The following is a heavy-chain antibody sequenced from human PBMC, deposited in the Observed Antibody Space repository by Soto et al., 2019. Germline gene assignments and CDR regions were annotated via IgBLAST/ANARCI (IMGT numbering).Heavy chain of an antibody. CDR1: GYTFTSYD. J-gene: IGHJ4*02. CDR2: INPDGGTT. Sequence: ASVKVSCKASGYTFTSYDMHWVRQAPGQGLEWMGIINPDGGTTSYAQKFQGRITMTRDTSKSTLYMEMNSLTADDTAVYYCAREPPYPSYCSSTSCYGDYFDYWGQGTLVTVSS. V-gene: IGHV1-46*01. CDR3: AREPPYPSYCSSTSCYGDYFDY. D-gene: IGHD2-2*01.